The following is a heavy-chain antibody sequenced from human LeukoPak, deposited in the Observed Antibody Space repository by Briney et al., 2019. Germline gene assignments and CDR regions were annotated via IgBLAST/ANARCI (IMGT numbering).Heavy chain of an antibody. CDR2: ISDGGGVP. J-gene: IGHJ4*02. CDR3: AKDSGSFDI. D-gene: IGHD1-26*01. CDR1: GFTFHDYA. Sequence: GGTLRLSCAASGFTFHDYAMHWVPRAPGRGREYVLGISDGGGVPYYTASVKGRSTIYKDNSKHTLYLKTSSLRSEDTAVYYCAKDSGSFDIWGQGTLVTVSS. V-gene: IGHV3-23*01.